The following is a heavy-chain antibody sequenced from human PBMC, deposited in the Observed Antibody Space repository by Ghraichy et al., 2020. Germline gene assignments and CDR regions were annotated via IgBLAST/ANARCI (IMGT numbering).Heavy chain of an antibody. CDR2: IDTDGSST. CDR3: ARDTSSYYAIPH. J-gene: IGHJ1*01. CDR1: GFTFNNYY. V-gene: IGHV3-74*01. Sequence: ETLSLTCAASGFTFNNYYMHWVRQAPGRGLVWVSRIDTDGSSTRYADSVKGRFTISRDNAKNTLYLQMNSLRAEDTAVYYCARDTSSYYAIPHWGQGTLVTVSS. D-gene: IGHD1-26*01.